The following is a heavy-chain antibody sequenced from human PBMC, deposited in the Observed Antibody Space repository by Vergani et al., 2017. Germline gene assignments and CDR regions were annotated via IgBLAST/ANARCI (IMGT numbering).Heavy chain of an antibody. V-gene: IGHV3-74*03. Sequence: DVHLAESGGGFFQPGGSLRLSCSASGFSFNSYWMHWVRQVPGKGLLWVSRIKSDGSITAYADSVKGRFTISRDNAQNTLYVQMDSLRVEDTGVYYCARSRCIETCYMSNWLDSWGQGTLVTVSS. CDR3: ARSRCIETCYMSNWLDS. CDR2: IKSDGSIT. D-gene: IGHD3-9*01. J-gene: IGHJ5*01. CDR1: GFSFNSYW.